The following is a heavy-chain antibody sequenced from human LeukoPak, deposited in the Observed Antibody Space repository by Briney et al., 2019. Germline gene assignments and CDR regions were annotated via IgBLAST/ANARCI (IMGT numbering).Heavy chain of an antibody. CDR2: INHSGST. D-gene: IGHD2-15*01. J-gene: IGHJ4*02. Sequence: SETLSLTCAVYGGSFSGYYWSWLRQPPGKGLEWIGEINHSGSTNYNPSLKSRVTISVDTSKNQFSLKLSSVTAADTAVYYCARAYTPFYCSGGSCSAYYFDYWGQGTLVTVSS. CDR3: ARAYTPFYCSGGSCSAYYFDY. V-gene: IGHV4-34*01. CDR1: GGSFSGYY.